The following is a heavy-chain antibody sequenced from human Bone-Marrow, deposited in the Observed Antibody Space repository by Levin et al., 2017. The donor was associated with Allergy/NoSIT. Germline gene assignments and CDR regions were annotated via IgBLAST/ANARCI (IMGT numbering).Heavy chain of an antibody. D-gene: IGHD3-3*01. CDR3: ARDGVLRFLGDTVMDV. J-gene: IGHJ6*02. CDR2: ISYDGSNK. Sequence: GGSLRLSCAASGFTFSSYAMHWVRQAPGKGLEWVAVISYDGSNKYYADSVKGRFTISRDNSKNTLYLQMNSLRAEDTAVYYCARDGVLRFLGDTVMDVWGQGTTVTVSS. CDR1: GFTFSSYA. V-gene: IGHV3-30*04.